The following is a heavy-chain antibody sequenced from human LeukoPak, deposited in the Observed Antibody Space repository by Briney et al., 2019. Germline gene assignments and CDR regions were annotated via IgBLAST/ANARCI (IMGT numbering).Heavy chain of an antibody. CDR3: ARANTWIQLFDY. Sequence: SETLSLTCTMSGGSFSSDYWNWIRQPPGKGLEWIGYIYHSGSTNYNPSLKSRVTISVDTSKNQFSLKLNSVTAADTAVYYCARANTWIQLFDYWGQGTLVTVSS. V-gene: IGHV4-59*01. CDR1: GGSFSSDY. J-gene: IGHJ4*02. CDR2: IYHSGST. D-gene: IGHD5-18*01.